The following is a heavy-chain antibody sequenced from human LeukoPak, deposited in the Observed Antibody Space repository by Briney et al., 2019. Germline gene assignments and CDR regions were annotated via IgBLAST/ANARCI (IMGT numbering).Heavy chain of an antibody. D-gene: IGHD6-19*01. CDR3: ASGVHYTSGWIDI. J-gene: IGHJ3*02. CDR2: ISSSGSTI. CDR1: GFTFRSNE. Sequence: PGGSLRLSCAASGFTFRSNEMNWVRQAPGKGLEWLSYISSSGSTIHYVDSVKGRFTIPRDNAKNSLFLQMNSLRAEDTAVYYCASGVHYTSGWIDIWGQGTMVTVSS. V-gene: IGHV3-48*03.